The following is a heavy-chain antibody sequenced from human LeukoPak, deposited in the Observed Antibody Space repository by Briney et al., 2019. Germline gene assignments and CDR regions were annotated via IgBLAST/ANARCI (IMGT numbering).Heavy chain of an antibody. CDR3: ARDRFPGYDSSTSSYNRRYFDL. CDR1: GCIGCGMY. CDR2: LYYGGSN. D-gene: IGHD2-2*02. J-gene: IGHJ2*01. V-gene: IGHV4-59*02. Sequence: SVTVSFTCTGYGCIGCGMYWIWMGPGPGMELVGMAYLYYGGSNNSNPSLKSRVTMSLDTSKNQFSLKLSSVTAADTAVYYCARDRFPGYDSSTSSYNRRYFDLWGRGTLVTVSS.